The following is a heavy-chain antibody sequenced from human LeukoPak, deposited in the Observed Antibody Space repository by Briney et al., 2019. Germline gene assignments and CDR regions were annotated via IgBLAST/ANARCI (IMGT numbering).Heavy chain of an antibody. V-gene: IGHV1-24*01. D-gene: IGHD1-1*01. CDR3: VIMSHTVVPTARIYYYMDI. J-gene: IGHJ6*03. CDR1: GYILAELS. CDR2: FDPENAKT. Sequence: ASVKVSCKVSGYILAELSIHWVRQAPGKGLEWMGSFDPENAKTMSAQTFQGRVTMTEDTSTDTAYMELRSLRSDDTAIYYCVIMSHTVVPTARIYYYMDIWGTGTTVIVSS.